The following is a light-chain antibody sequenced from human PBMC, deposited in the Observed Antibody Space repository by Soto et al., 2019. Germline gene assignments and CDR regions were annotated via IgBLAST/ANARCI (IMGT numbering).Light chain of an antibody. V-gene: IGLV2-14*03. CDR1: SGDIGAYNY. CDR2: DVS. J-gene: IGLJ3*02. Sequence: QSVLTQPASVSGSPGQSITISCTGTSGDIGAYNYVSWYHQHPGKAPKLMIYDVSNRPSGVSNRFSGSKSGNTASLTISGLQSADEANYYCSSYTSNNTLVFGGGTKVTVL. CDR3: SSYTSNNTLV.